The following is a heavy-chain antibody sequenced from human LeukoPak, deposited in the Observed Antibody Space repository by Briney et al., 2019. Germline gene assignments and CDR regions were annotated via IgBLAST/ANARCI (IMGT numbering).Heavy chain of an antibody. V-gene: IGHV1-2*06. CDR1: GCTFTGYY. J-gene: IGHJ4*02. Sequence: ASVKVSCTASGCTFTGYYMHWVRQAPGQGLEWMGRINPNSGGTNYAQKFQGRVTMTRDTSISTAYMELSRLRSDDTAVYYCARGYSYGFDYWAREPWSPSPQ. D-gene: IGHD5-18*01. CDR3: ARGYSYGFDY. CDR2: INPNSGGT.